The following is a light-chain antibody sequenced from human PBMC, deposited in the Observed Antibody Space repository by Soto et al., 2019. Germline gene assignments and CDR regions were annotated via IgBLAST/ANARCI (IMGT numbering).Light chain of an antibody. Sequence: EIVLTQSPATLSLSPVERATLSCRASQSVSSFFAWYQQKPGQAPRLLIYDASNRATGIPARFSGSGSGTDFTLTISSLEPEDFAVYYCQQRSTWPLTFGGGTRVEIK. V-gene: IGKV3-11*01. J-gene: IGKJ4*01. CDR3: QQRSTWPLT. CDR2: DAS. CDR1: QSVSSF.